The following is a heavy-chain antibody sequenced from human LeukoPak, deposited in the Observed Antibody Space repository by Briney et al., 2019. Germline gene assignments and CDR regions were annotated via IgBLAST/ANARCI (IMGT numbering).Heavy chain of an antibody. CDR3: ARGRCSSISCAPWWFDP. Sequence: ASVKVSCKASGCTFTSYAMHWVRQAPGQRLEWMGWINAGNGNTEYSQKFQGRVTITRDTSASTAYVELSSLRSEDTAVYYCARGRCSSISCAPWWFDPWGQGTLVTVSS. CDR1: GCTFTSYA. J-gene: IGHJ5*02. CDR2: INAGNGNT. D-gene: IGHD2-2*01. V-gene: IGHV1-3*01.